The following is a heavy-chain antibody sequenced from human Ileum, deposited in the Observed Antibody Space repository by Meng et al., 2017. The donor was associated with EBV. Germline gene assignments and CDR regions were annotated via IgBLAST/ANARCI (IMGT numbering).Heavy chain of an antibody. V-gene: IGHV4-4*02. CDR1: GDSISSNNW. CDR3: ASGRDYAWHS. Sequence: QLQLQEAGPGLVKPSGTLSLTCGVSGDSISSNNWWSWVRQPPGKGLEWIGEIYHSGSTNYNPSFKSRVTMSVDKSKNQISLNLSSVTAADTAVYYCASGRDYAWHSWGRGTLVTVSS. D-gene: IGHD4-17*01. CDR2: IYHSGST. J-gene: IGHJ4*02.